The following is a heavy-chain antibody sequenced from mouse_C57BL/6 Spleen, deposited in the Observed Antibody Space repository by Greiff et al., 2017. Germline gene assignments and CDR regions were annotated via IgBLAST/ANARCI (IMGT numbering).Heavy chain of an antibody. D-gene: IGHD1-1*01. CDR2: INPYNGGT. CDR3: AKGGTTVVRNFDV. Sequence: EVQLQQSGPVLVKPGASVKMSCKASGYTFTDYYMNWVKQSHGKSLEWIGVINPYNGGTSYNQKFKGKATLTVDKSSSTAYMELNSLTSEDSAVYYCAKGGTTVVRNFDVWGTGTTVTVSS. CDR1: GYTFTDYY. J-gene: IGHJ1*03. V-gene: IGHV1-19*01.